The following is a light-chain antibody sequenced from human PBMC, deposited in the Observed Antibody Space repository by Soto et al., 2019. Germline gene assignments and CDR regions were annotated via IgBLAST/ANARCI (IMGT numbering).Light chain of an antibody. CDR1: QSVSSK. V-gene: IGKV3-15*01. Sequence: EMVLPQSPGTLSVSPGERATLSCRASQSVSSKLAWYQQKPGQAPRLLFYGASTGATGIPARFSGSGSETEFTLSISSLQSEDFAVYYCQQYNNWPGTFGQGTKVEIK. CDR2: GAS. J-gene: IGKJ1*01. CDR3: QQYNNWPGT.